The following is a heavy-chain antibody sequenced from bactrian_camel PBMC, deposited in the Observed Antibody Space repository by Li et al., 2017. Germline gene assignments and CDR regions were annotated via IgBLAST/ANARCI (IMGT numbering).Heavy chain of an antibody. J-gene: IGHJ4*01. V-gene: IGHV3S53*01. Sequence: HVQLVESGGGSVQSGGSLRLSCKASGYSFYSVFSMAWFRQAPGKEREGVAVIDDDGRTNYADSVKADSVKGRFTISKDDAKDTVYLQMNSLRPEDTARYQCMTRVAFDGLCTSYWKNWGEGTQVTVS. CDR2: IDDDGRT. D-gene: IGHD8*01. CDR3: MTRVAFDGLCTSYWKN. CDR1: GYSFYSVF.